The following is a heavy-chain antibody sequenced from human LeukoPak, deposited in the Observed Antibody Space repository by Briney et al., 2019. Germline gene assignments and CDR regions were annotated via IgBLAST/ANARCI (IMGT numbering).Heavy chain of an antibody. Sequence: GGSLRLSCLDSGFTFSSYWMSWVRQAPGKGLEWVANIRQDGSDEYYVDSVKGRFTISRDNAKNTLYLQMNSLRAEDTAVYFCASGPRWVGAAWAHSFDMWGQGTMVTVSS. CDR3: ASGPRWVGAAWAHSFDM. D-gene: IGHD2-15*01. V-gene: IGHV3-7*01. CDR1: GFTFSSYW. CDR2: IRQDGSDE. J-gene: IGHJ3*02.